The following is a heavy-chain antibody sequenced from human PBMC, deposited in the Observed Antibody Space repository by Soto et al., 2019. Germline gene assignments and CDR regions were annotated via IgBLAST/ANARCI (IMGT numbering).Heavy chain of an antibody. CDR1: GFSFSDSY. Sequence: PGGSLRLSCAASGFSFSDSYMSWVRQAPGKGLEWVAYISGSSGYTGYADSVKDRFTISRDNAKNSLYLQMNSLRVEDTAVYYCARDRGGYGPPDVWGQGTTVTVSS. CDR2: ISGSSGYT. J-gene: IGHJ6*02. CDR3: ARDRGGYGPPDV. D-gene: IGHD3-10*01. V-gene: IGHV3-11*06.